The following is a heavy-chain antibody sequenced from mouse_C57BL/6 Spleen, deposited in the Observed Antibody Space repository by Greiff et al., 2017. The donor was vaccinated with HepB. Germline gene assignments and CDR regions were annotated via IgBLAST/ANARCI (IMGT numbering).Heavy chain of an antibody. CDR2: INPNNGGT. J-gene: IGHJ2*01. CDR1: GYTFTDYY. V-gene: IGHV1-26*01. Sequence: VQLQQSGPELVKPGASVKISCKASGYTFTDYYMNWVKQSHGKSLEWIGDINPNNGGTSYNQKFKGKATLTVDKSSSTAYMELRSLTSEDSAVYYCAREGTAQALVDYWGQGTTLTVSS. D-gene: IGHD3-2*02. CDR3: AREGTAQALVDY.